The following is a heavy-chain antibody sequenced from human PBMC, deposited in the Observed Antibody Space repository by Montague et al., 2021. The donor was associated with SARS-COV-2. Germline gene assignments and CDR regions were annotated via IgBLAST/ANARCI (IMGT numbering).Heavy chain of an antibody. V-gene: IGHV3-33*08. CDR3: AREGKVGATTGLDY. Sequence: SLRLSCAASGFTFSNYAMSWVRQAPGKGLEWVAVIWYDGSNKYYADSVKGRFTISRDNSKNTLYLQMNSLRAEDTAVYYCAREGKVGATTGLDYWGQGTLVTVSS. CDR1: GFTFSNYA. J-gene: IGHJ4*02. CDR2: IWYDGSNK. D-gene: IGHD1-26*01.